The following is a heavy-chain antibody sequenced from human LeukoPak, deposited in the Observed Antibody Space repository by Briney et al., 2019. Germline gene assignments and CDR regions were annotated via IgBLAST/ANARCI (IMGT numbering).Heavy chain of an antibody. V-gene: IGHV3-9*01. CDR2: ISWNSGSI. J-gene: IGHJ3*02. Sequence: PGRSLRLSCAASGFTFDDYAMHWVRQAPGKGLEWVSGISWNSGSIGYADSVKGRFTISRDNAKNSLYLQMNSLRAEDTALYYCARLQKYYDFWSGYRGAFDIWGQGTMVTVSS. D-gene: IGHD3-3*01. CDR1: GFTFDDYA. CDR3: ARLQKYYDFWSGYRGAFDI.